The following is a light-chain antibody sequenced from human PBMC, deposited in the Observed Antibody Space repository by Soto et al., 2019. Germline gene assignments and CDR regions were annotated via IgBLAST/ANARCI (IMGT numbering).Light chain of an antibody. Sequence: DIQMTQSPSTLSGSVGDRVTITCRASQTISSWLAWYQQKPVKAPKLLIYNASTLKSGVPSRFSGSGSGTEFTLTISSLQPDDFATYYCQHYNSYSEAFGQGTQVQLK. V-gene: IGKV1-5*03. CDR1: QTISSW. CDR3: QHYNSYSEA. CDR2: NAS. J-gene: IGKJ1*01.